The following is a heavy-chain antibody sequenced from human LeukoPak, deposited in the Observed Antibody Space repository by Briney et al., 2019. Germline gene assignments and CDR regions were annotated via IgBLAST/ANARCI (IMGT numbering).Heavy chain of an antibody. V-gene: IGHV4-39*01. Sequence: SETLSLTCTVSGGSISSSDCFWGWIRQPPGRGLEWIGTVYHSGVAFYNPSLKSRVTISVGTSKNQFSLDLTSVTAADTAIYYCARHKTAVVGGYYLDYWGQGSLVTVSS. CDR3: ARHKTAVVGGYYLDY. D-gene: IGHD6-19*01. J-gene: IGHJ4*02. CDR1: GGSISSSDCF. CDR2: VYHSGVA.